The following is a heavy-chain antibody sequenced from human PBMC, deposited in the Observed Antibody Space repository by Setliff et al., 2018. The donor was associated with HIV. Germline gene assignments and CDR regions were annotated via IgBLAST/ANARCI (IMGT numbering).Heavy chain of an antibody. CDR1: GFTFSSYI. D-gene: IGHD3-22*01. J-gene: IGHJ4*02. CDR2: LNSRGDII. Sequence: GESLKISCAASGFTFSSYIMAWVRRTPGKGLQWVSALNSRGDIIHYADSFKGRFTISSDNSRNTVYLQMNSLRAEDTAVYYCAKSPPDLRTAIPNSMIVVVDYWGQGTLVTVSS. CDR3: AKSPPDLRTAIPNSMIVVVDY. V-gene: IGHV3-23*01.